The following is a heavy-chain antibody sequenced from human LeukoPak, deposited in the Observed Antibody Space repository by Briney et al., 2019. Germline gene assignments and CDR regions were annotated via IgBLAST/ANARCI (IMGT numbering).Heavy chain of an antibody. D-gene: IGHD4-23*01. CDR3: ARDRTTVVTGRSDY. V-gene: IGHV1-18*01. CDR2: ISAYNGNT. J-gene: IGHJ4*02. Sequence: ASVKVSCKASGGTFSSYAISWVRQAPGQGLEWMGWISAYNGNTNYAQKLQGRVTMTTDTSTSTAYMELRSLRSDDTAVYYCARDRTTVVTGRSDYWGQGTLVTVSS. CDR1: GGTFSSYA.